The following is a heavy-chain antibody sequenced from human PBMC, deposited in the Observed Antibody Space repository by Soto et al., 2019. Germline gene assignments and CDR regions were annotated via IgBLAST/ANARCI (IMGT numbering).Heavy chain of an antibody. CDR2: ISWNSGSI. D-gene: IGHD2-2*02. Sequence: EVQLVESGGGLVQPGRSLRLSCAASGFTVDDYAIHWVRQAQGKGLEWVSGISWNSGSIGYADSVKGRFTISRDNAKNSLYLQMNSLRAEDTALYYCASVVTAIGGMDVWGQGTTVTVSS. CDR3: ASVVTAIGGMDV. J-gene: IGHJ6*02. CDR1: GFTVDDYA. V-gene: IGHV3-9*01.